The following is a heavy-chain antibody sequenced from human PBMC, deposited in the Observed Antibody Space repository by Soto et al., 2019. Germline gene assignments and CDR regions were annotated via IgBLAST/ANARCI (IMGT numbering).Heavy chain of an antibody. Sequence: ESGGGLVQPGGSLRLSCAASGLSVSSNYMNWVRQAPGKGLEWVSIIHNGGETYYADSVKDRFTVSRDNSKNTVFLQMNSLRVEDTAVYYCARDSWSQYWGQGTLVTVSS. J-gene: IGHJ1*01. CDR3: ARDSWSQY. CDR1: GLSVSSNY. D-gene: IGHD2-15*01. CDR2: IHNGGET. V-gene: IGHV3-66*01.